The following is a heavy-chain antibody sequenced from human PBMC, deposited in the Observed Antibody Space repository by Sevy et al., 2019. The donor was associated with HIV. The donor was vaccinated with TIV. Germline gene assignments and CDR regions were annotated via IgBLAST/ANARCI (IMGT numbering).Heavy chain of an antibody. CDR1: GFIFSSHA. J-gene: IGHJ4*02. V-gene: IGHV3-64D*06. CDR2: ISSSGGST. D-gene: IGHD6-13*01. Sequence: GGYLRLSCSASGFIFSSHAMHWVRQAPGKGLQYVSGISSSGGSTYYADSVKGRFTISRDNSKNMLYLQMSSLRAEDMDMYYCIRWDSSSWSFDYWGQGTLVTVSS. CDR3: IRWDSSSWSFDY.